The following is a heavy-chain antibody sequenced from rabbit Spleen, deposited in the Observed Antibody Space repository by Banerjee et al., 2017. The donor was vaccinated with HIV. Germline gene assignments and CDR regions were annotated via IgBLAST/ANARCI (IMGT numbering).Heavy chain of an antibody. CDR2: IYASSSGST. CDR1: GFSFSGVHD. D-gene: IGHD8-1*01. V-gene: IGHV1S40*01. Sequence: QSLEESGGDLVKPGASLTLTCTASGFSFSGVHDMCWVRQAPGKGLEWIACIYASSSGSTYYASWAKGRFTISKTSSTTVTLQMTSLTVADTATYFCARDAGSGDYIDVYFDLWGQGTLVTVS. CDR3: ARDAGSGDYIDVYFDL. J-gene: IGHJ4*01.